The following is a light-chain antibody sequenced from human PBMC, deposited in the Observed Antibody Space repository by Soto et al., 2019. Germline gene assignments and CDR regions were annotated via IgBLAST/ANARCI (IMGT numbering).Light chain of an antibody. V-gene: IGKV1-5*01. CDR2: DAS. CDR3: QQYSSNSLYT. CDR1: QSISGW. Sequence: DIQMTQSPSTLSSSVGERVTITCRASQSISGWLAWFQQKPGKAPKLLIYDASTLESGVPSRFSGSGSGTQXXLXIXSLXXXXFATYYCQQYSSNSLYTFGQGTKLEI. J-gene: IGKJ2*01.